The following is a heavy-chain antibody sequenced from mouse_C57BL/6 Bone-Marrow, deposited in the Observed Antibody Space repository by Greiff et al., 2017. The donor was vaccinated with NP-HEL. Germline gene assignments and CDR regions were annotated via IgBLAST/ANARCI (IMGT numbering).Heavy chain of an antibody. D-gene: IGHD1-1*01. CDR2: IYPRSGNT. V-gene: IGHV1-81*01. Sequence: VQLQQSGAELARPGASVKLSCKASGYTFTSYGISWVKQRTGQGLELIGEIYPRSGNTYYNEKFKGKATLTADKSSSTAYMELRSLTSEDSAVYFCARSLYGSSYDWYFDVWGTGTTVTVSS. CDR3: ARSLYGSSYDWYFDV. J-gene: IGHJ1*03. CDR1: GYTFTSYG.